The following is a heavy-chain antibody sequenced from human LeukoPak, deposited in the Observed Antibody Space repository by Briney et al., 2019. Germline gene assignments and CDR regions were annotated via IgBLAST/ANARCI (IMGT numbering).Heavy chain of an antibody. D-gene: IGHD1-1*01. CDR2: IDNSGST. J-gene: IGHJ4*02. Sequence: SETLSLTCAVSGGFMNSYGWTWIRQTPGKAMEWIGYIDNSGSTNYKPSLKSRVTISVDTSKNQFSLKLSSVTAADTAVYYCAGGGPTAWKGYWGQGTLVAVSS. V-gene: IGHV4-4*08. CDR3: AGGGPTAWKGY. CDR1: GGFMNSYG.